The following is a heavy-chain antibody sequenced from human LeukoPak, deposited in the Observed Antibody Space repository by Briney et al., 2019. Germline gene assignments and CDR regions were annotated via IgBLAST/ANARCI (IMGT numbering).Heavy chain of an antibody. CDR1: GFTFTTYW. V-gene: IGHV3-74*01. J-gene: IGHJ4*02. Sequence: GGSLRRSCAASGFTFTTYWMHWVRQAPGKGLVWVSRIFGDGSGTNYADSVKGRFTISRDNAKNTLYLQMNSLRAEDTAVYYCARGPAWKFDYWGQGTLVTVSS. CDR2: IFGDGSGT. CDR3: ARGPAWKFDY. D-gene: IGHD1-1*01.